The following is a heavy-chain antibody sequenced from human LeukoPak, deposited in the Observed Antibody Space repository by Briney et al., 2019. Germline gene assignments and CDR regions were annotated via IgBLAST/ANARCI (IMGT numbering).Heavy chain of an antibody. Sequence: SETLSLTCAVYGGSFSGYYWSWIRQPPGKGLEWIGEINQSGSTNYNPSLKSRVTISVDTSKNQFSVKLSSVTAADTAVYYCARGSHYYDSSGYYFDYWGQGTLVTVSS. CDR3: ARGSHYYDSSGYYFDY. CDR2: INQSGST. D-gene: IGHD3-22*01. J-gene: IGHJ4*02. CDR1: GGSFSGYY. V-gene: IGHV4-34*01.